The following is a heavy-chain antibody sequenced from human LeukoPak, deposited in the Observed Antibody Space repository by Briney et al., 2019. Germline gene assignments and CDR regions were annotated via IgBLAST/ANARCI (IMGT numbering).Heavy chain of an antibody. J-gene: IGHJ4*02. CDR1: GGSISSSSYY. CDR3: ARLPNYHDSSGYYYGFDY. V-gene: IGHV4-39*01. CDR2: IYYSGST. D-gene: IGHD3-22*01. Sequence: SETLSLTCTVSGGSISSSSYYWGWIRQPPGKGLEWIGSIYYSGSTYYNPSLKSRVTISVDTSKNQFSLKLSSVTAADTAVYYCARLPNYHDSSGYYYGFDYWGQGTLVTVSS.